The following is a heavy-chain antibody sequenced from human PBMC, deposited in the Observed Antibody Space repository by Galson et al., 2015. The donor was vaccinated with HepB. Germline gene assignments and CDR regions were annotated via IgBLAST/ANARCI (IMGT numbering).Heavy chain of an antibody. CDR3: TRDWRDYSVYEIFDY. Sequence: SLRLSCAASGFTFSNYAMSWVRQAPGKGLEWVSAIGPSATTYYADSMRGRFTISRDNSRNTLYLQVNSLRPEETAVYYCTRDWRDYSVYEIFDYWGQGTLVTVSS. CDR1: GFTFSNYA. J-gene: IGHJ4*02. CDR2: IGPSATT. D-gene: IGHD5/OR15-5a*01. V-gene: IGHV3-23*01.